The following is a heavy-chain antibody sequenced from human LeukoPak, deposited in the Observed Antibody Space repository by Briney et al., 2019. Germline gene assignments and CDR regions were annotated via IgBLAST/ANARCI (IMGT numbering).Heavy chain of an antibody. J-gene: IGHJ4*02. D-gene: IGHD2-15*01. CDR1: GFTFSSSA. CDR3: AKQLGYCSDGSCYFPY. Sequence: GGSLRLSCAASGFTFSSSAMSWVRQAPGKGLEWVSAISNNGGYTYYADSVQGRFTISRDNSKSTLCLQMNSLRAEDTAVYYCAKQLGYCSDGSCYFPYWGQGNLVTVSS. V-gene: IGHV3-23*01. CDR2: ISNNGGYT.